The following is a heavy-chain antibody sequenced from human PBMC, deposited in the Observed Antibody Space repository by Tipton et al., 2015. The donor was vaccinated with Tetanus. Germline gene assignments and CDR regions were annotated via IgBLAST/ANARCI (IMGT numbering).Heavy chain of an antibody. CDR3: ARDYPIAAAGTYNWFDP. CDR1: GFTFSSYS. D-gene: IGHD6-13*01. Sequence: SLRLSCAASGFTFSSYSMNWVRQAPGKGLEWVSSISSSSSYIYYADSVKGRFTISRDNAKNSLYLQMNSLRAEDTAVYYCARDYPIAAAGTYNWFDPWGQGTLVTVSS. V-gene: IGHV3-21*01. J-gene: IGHJ5*02. CDR2: ISSSSSYI.